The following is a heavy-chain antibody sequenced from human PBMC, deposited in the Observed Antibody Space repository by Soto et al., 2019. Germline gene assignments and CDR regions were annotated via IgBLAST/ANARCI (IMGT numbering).Heavy chain of an antibody. CDR1: GCTFSSYA. D-gene: IGHD4-17*01. Sequence: SVKVSCKASGCTFSSYAISWVRQAPGQGLEWMGGIIPIFGTANYAQKFQGRVTITADESTSTAYMELSSLRSEDTAVYYCATDGDYYASNYYYYGMDVWGQGTTVTVSS. J-gene: IGHJ6*02. CDR2: IIPIFGTA. CDR3: ATDGDYYASNYYYYGMDV. V-gene: IGHV1-69*13.